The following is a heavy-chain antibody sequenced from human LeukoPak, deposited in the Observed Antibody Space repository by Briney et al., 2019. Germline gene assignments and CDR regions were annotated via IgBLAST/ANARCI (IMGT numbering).Heavy chain of an antibody. CDR2: IQAGGST. Sequence: PSETLSLTCTVSGDSIRTYYWNWIRQPAEKGLEWIGRIQAGGSTNYNPSLKSRLTMSLDTSKNQFSLKLSSVTAADTAVYYCARDRGSGDYDYWGQGILVIVSS. V-gene: IGHV4-4*07. CDR3: ARDRGSGDYDY. J-gene: IGHJ4*02. CDR1: GDSIRTYY. D-gene: IGHD1-26*01.